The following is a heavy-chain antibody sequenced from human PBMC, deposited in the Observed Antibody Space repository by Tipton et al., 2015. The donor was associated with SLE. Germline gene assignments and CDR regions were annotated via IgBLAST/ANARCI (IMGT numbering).Heavy chain of an antibody. CDR3: AKGGSGWLSGVDY. J-gene: IGHJ4*02. Sequence: GSLRLSCVGSGFTFSVYNLKWVRQAPGKGLEWVSSISSRKNLIHYGDSVKGRFTISRDNSRNTLFLQMNGLRAEDTALYYCAKGGSGWLSGVDYWGQGTLITVSS. V-gene: IGHV3-21*04. CDR1: GFTFSVYN. CDR2: ISSRKNLI. D-gene: IGHD6-19*01.